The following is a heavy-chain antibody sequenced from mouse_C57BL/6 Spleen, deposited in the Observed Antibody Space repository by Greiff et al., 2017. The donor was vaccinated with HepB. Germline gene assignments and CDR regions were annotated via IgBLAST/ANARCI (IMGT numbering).Heavy chain of an antibody. CDR2: IYPGDGDT. J-gene: IGHJ3*01. V-gene: IGHV1-80*01. D-gene: IGHD2-3*01. CDR3: ARNEDGYYGFAY. CDR1: GYAFSSYW. Sequence: QVQLKQSGAELVKPGASVKISCKASGYAFSSYWMNWVKQRPGKGLEWIGQIYPGDGDTNYNGKFKGKATLTADKSSSTAYMQLSSLTSEESAVYFCARNEDGYYGFAYWGQGTLVTVSA.